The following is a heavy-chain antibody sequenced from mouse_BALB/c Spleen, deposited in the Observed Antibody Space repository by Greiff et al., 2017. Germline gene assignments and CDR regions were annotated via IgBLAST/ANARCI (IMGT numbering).Heavy chain of an antibody. V-gene: IGHV3-8*02. J-gene: IGHJ1*01. CDR2: ISYSGST. Sequence: EVQLQESGPSLVKPSQTLSLTCSVTGDSITSGYWNWIRKFPGNKLEYMGYISYSGSTYYNPSLKSRISITRDTSKNQYYLQLNSVTTEDTATYYGARRGGGNYVRYFDVWGAGTTVTVSS. CDR1: GDSITSGY. D-gene: IGHD2-1*01. CDR3: ARRGGGNYVRYFDV.